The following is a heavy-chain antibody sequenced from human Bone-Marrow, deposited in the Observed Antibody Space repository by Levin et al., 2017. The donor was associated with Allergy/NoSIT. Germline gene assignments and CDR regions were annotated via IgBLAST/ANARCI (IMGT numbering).Heavy chain of an antibody. CDR2: ISHDSRES. Sequence: GESLKISCVASGFYLTYYTMSWVRQAPGKGLEWVASISHDSRESYYADSVKGRFVVSRDNSKRAVYLHMASLTVEDRAVYYCAREGPWGTGSGMDVWGQGTTVSVSS. V-gene: IGHV3-7*03. J-gene: IGHJ6*02. CDR1: GFYLTYYT. D-gene: IGHD3-16*01. CDR3: AREGPWGTGSGMDV.